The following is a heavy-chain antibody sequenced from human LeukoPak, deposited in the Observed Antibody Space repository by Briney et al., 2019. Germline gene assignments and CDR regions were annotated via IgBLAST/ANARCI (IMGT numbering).Heavy chain of an antibody. V-gene: IGHV4-59*08. D-gene: IGHD6-19*01. CDR2: IYYSGST. CDR3: ARIDRAVAGTIDY. Sequence: SETLSLTCTVSGGSISGYFWSWIRQPPGKGLEWIGYIYYSGSTNYNPSLKSRVTMSVDTSKNQFSLKLSSVTAADTAVYYCARIDRAVAGTIDYWGQGTLVTVSS. J-gene: IGHJ4*02. CDR1: GGSISGYF.